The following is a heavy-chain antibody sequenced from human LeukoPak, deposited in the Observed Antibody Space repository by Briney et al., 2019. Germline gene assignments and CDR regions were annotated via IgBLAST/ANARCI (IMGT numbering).Heavy chain of an antibody. D-gene: IGHD3-10*01. Sequence: PSETLSLTCAVYGVPFSGYYWSWIRQPPGKGLEWIGEINHSGSTNYNPSLKSRVTISVGTSKNQFSLKLSSVTAADTAVYYCARGKYYGSGSSKRYYYYGMDVWGRGTTVTVSS. CDR3: ARGKYYGSGSSKRYYYYGMDV. CDR2: INHSGST. V-gene: IGHV4-34*01. CDR1: GVPFSGYY. J-gene: IGHJ6*02.